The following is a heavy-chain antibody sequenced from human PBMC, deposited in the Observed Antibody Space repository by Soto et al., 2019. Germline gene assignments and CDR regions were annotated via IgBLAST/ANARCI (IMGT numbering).Heavy chain of an antibody. D-gene: IGHD3-22*01. V-gene: IGHV3-11*01. CDR3: ARARGYYDSSGYDNDY. Sequence: PGGSLRLSCAASGFTFSDYYISWIRQAPGKGLEWVSYISSSGSTIYYADSVKGRFTISRDNAKNSLYLQMNSLRAEDTAVYYCARARGYYDSSGYDNDYWGQGTLVTVSS. CDR2: ISSSGSTI. J-gene: IGHJ4*02. CDR1: GFTFSDYY.